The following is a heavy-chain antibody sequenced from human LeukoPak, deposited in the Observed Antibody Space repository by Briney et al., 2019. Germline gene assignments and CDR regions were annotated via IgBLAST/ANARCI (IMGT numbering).Heavy chain of an antibody. J-gene: IGHJ3*02. D-gene: IGHD2-21*01. CDR1: GYTFTDYY. V-gene: IGHV1-2*02. CDR3: ARDCVFPTQCLSDDAFDI. CDR2: INPSTGGT. Sequence: ASVTVSCMASGYTFTDYYMNWVRQAPGQGLEWMGWINPSTGGTNYAQKFQGRVTMTKDTSISTAYMELSGLRSDDTAVYYCARDCVFPTQCLSDDAFDIWGQGTMVTVSS.